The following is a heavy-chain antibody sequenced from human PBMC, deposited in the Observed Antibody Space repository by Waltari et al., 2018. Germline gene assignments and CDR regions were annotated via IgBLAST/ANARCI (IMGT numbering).Heavy chain of an antibody. D-gene: IGHD4-17*01. CDR3: AKEEVTTGLDF. Sequence: QGQVVESGGGVVQPGGSLRLSCAASELNFSDYVMHWVRQAPGKVLECVAYIGSHGKNKYCADSMKGRFTISRDNSKNTLFLQMNSLRPDDTAVYYCAKEEVTTGLDFWGQGTLVTVSS. V-gene: IGHV3-30*02. J-gene: IGHJ4*02. CDR1: ELNFSDYV. CDR2: IGSHGKNK.